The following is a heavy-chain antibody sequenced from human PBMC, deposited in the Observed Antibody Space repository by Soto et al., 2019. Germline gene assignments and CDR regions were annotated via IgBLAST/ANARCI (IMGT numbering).Heavy chain of an antibody. Sequence: SETLSLICPVGCGSYTGYYLSWIRQPAGNATEWIGEINHSGSTNDNPSLKSRRTISVDTSKNQFSLKLSSVTAEGTAVYYCARCARQENPKVGSWYYFAYWGKGARVT. CDR2: INHSGST. J-gene: IGHJ4*02. CDR1: CGSYTGYY. V-gene: IGHV4-34*01. D-gene: IGHD6-13*01. CDR3: ARCARQENPKVGSWYYFAY.